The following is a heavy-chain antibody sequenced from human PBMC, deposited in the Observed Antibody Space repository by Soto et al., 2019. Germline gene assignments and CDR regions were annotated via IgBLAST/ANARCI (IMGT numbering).Heavy chain of an antibody. Sequence: GASVKVSCKASGGTFRNHVFNWVRQAPGQGLEWMGGIIPIIGTPNYAQKSQGRVTITADASTNTVYLEVSSLRSQDTAVYYCARDLEFRDGNISHLDYWGQGTLVTVSS. V-gene: IGHV1-69*13. D-gene: IGHD3-10*01. CDR3: ARDLEFRDGNISHLDY. CDR2: IIPIIGTP. J-gene: IGHJ4*02. CDR1: GGTFRNHV.